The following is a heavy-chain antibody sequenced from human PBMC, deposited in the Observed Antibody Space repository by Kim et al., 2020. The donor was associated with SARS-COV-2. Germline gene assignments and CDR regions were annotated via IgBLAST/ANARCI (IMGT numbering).Heavy chain of an antibody. CDR3: ARESGTYRSLDY. CDR1: GGSISSYY. Sequence: SETLSLTCTVSGGSISSYYWSWIRQPAGKGLEWNGRIYTSGSTNYNPSLKSRVTMSVDTSKNQFSLKLSSVTAADTAAYYCARESGTYRSLDYWGQGTLVTVSS. D-gene: IGHD3-10*01. J-gene: IGHJ4*02. CDR2: IYTSGST. V-gene: IGHV4-4*07.